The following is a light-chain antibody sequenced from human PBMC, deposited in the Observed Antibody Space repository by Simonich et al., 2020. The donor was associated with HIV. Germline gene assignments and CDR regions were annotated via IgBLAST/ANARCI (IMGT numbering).Light chain of an antibody. V-gene: IGKV4-1*01. CDR2: WAS. CDR1: QSVLYSSNNKTY. J-gene: IGKJ1*01. CDR3: QQYYSTPRT. Sequence: DIVMTQSPDSLAVSLGERATINCKSSQSVLYSSNNKTYLAWYQQKQGQPPKLLIYWASTRESGVPDRFSGSGSGTDFTLTISSLQAEDVAVYYCQQYYSTPRTFGQGTKVEIK.